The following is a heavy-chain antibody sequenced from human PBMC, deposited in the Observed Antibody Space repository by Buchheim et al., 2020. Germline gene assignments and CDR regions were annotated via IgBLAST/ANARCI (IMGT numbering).Heavy chain of an antibody. CDR3: ARVHTSGWYTY. CDR2: INSDGSTT. CDR1: GFTFSSSW. J-gene: IGHJ4*02. V-gene: IGHV3-74*01. D-gene: IGHD6-19*01. Sequence: EVQLVESGGGLVQPGGSLRLSCAASGFTFSSSWMHWVRQAPGKGLVWVSHINSDGSTTTYADSVKGRFTISRDSATNTLSLQMNSLRAEDTAVYYCARVHTSGWYTYWGQGTL.